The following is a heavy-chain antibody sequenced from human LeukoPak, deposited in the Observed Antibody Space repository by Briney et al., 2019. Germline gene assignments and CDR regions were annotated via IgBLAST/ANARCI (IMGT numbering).Heavy chain of an antibody. J-gene: IGHJ6*02. CDR1: GYTFTSYD. CDR2: MNPNSGNT. V-gene: IGHV1-8*01. CDR3: ARLHSSGYLDEWDV. Sequence: ASVKVSCKASGYTFTSYDINWVRQATGQGLEWMGWMNPNSGNTGYAQKFQGRVTMTRNTSISTAYMELSSLRSEDTAVYYCARLHSSGYLDEWDVWGQGTTVTVSS. D-gene: IGHD3-22*01.